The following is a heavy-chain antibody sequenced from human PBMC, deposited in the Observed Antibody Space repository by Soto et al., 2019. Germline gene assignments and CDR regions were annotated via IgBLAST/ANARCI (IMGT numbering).Heavy chain of an antibody. D-gene: IGHD3-9*01. CDR1: GDSVSSNSAA. CDR2: TYYRSKWYN. V-gene: IGHV6-1*01. CDR3: TGGSGDILTGSPTGNFDY. Sequence: SQTLSLTCAISGDSVSSNSAAWNWIRQSPSRGLEWLGRTYYRSKWYNDYAVSVKSRITINPDTSKNQFSLQLNSVTPEDTAVYYCTGGSGDILTGSPTGNFDYWGQGTLVTVSS. J-gene: IGHJ4*02.